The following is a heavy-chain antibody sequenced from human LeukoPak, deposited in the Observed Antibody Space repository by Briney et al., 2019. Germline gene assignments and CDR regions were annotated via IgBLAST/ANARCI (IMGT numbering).Heavy chain of an antibody. CDR2: ISWNSGSI. Sequence: GGSLRLSCAASGFTFDDYAMHCVRQDPGKGLEWVSGISWNSGSIGYADCVKGRFTISRDNAKNSLYLQMNSLRAEDTALYYCAKAQAYYDFWSGSHGPFDYWGQGTLVTVSS. D-gene: IGHD3-3*01. CDR1: GFTFDDYA. CDR3: AKAQAYYDFWSGSHGPFDY. V-gene: IGHV3-9*01. J-gene: IGHJ4*02.